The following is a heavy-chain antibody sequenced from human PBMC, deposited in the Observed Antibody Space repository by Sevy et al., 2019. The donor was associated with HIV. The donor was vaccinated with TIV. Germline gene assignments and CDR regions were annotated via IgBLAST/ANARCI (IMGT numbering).Heavy chain of an antibody. CDR1: GGSVSSGSYY. CDR2: IYYSGST. V-gene: IGHV4-61*01. J-gene: IGHJ4*02. Sequence: SETLSLTCTVSGGSVSSGSYYWSWIRQPPGKGLEWIGYIYYSGSTNYHPSLKSRVTISVDTSKNQFSLKLSSVTAADTAVYYCARRGYSYGPKTSDYWGQGTLVTVSS. CDR3: ARRGYSYGPKTSDY. D-gene: IGHD5-18*01.